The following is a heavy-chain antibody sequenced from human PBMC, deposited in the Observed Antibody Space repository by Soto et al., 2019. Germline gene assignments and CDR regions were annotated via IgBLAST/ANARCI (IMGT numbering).Heavy chain of an antibody. D-gene: IGHD6-6*01. CDR3: ASTRGSSYDY. V-gene: IGHV3-53*01. CDR1: GVTVSGNY. CDR2: IYNGGGT. Sequence: GGSLRLSCAASGVTVSGNYMSWVRQAPGKWLEWVSVIYNGGGTYYADSVKGRFTISRDNSKNTLYLQMNSLRAEDTAVYYCASTRGSSYDYWGQRTLVTVSS. J-gene: IGHJ4*02.